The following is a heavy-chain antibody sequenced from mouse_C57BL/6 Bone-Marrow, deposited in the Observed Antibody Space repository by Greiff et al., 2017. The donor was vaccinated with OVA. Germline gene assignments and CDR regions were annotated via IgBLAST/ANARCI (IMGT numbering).Heavy chain of an antibody. J-gene: IGHJ1*03. CDR1: GFTFSSYG. V-gene: IGHV5-6*02. D-gene: IGHD4-1*01. Sequence: EVKLVESGGDLVKPGGSLKLSCAASGFTFSSYGMSWVRQTPDKRLEWVATISSGGSYTYYPDSVKGRFTISRDNAKNTLYLQMSSLKSEDTAMYYCARRGIPGTGWYFDVWGTGTTVTVSS. CDR3: ARRGIPGTGWYFDV. CDR2: ISSGGSYT.